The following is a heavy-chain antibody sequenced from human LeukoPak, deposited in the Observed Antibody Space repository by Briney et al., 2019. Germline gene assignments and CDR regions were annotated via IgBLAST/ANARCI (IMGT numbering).Heavy chain of an antibody. D-gene: IGHD3-16*02. V-gene: IGHV4-4*02. J-gene: IGHJ5*02. Sequence: SETLSLTCTVSGGSISSSNWWSWVRQPPGKGLEWIGEIYHSGSTNYNPSLKSRVTISVDKSKNQFSLKLSSVTAADTAVYYCARGNDYVWGSYRYNWFDPWGQGTLVTVSS. CDR1: GGSISSSNW. CDR2: IYHSGST. CDR3: ARGNDYVWGSYRYNWFDP.